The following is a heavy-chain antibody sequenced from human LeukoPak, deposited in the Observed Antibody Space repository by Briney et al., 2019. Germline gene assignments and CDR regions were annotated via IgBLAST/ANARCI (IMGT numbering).Heavy chain of an antibody. CDR2: VYYSGST. J-gene: IGHJ4*02. D-gene: IGHD3-22*01. CDR3: ARERGDSSGSFDY. V-gene: IGHV4-59*01. Sequence: ASETLSLTCTVSGGSISSYYWRWIRQPPGKGLEWIGYVYYSGSTNYNPSLKSRVTISVDTSKNKFSLKLSSVTAADTAVYYCARERGDSSGSFDYWGQGTLVTVSS. CDR1: GGSISSYY.